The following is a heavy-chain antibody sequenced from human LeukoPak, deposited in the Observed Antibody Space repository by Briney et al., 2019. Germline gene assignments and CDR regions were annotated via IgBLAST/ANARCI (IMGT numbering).Heavy chain of an antibody. J-gene: IGHJ6*02. D-gene: IGHD6-19*01. CDR3: ARDQWLAYYYHGMDV. V-gene: IGHV3-48*03. CDR2: ITNNGTTI. Sequence: GGSLRLSCAASGFTFSSHAMNWVRQAPGKGLEWVSYITNNGTTIYYADSVKGRFTISRDNAENSLYLQMNRLRAEDTAIYYCARDQWLAYYYHGMDVWGQGTTVTVSS. CDR1: GFTFSSHA.